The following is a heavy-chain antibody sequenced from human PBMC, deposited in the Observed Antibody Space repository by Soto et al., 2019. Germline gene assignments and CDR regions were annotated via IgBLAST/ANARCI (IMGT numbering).Heavy chain of an antibody. D-gene: IGHD2-2*01. CDR3: KTDVVVVPSSNGPRDY. Sequence: PGGSLRLFCAASGFTFSTYWMHWVRQLPRKGLVWVSRINSDGSRKTYADSVRGRFTVSRDNAKNTLYLQMNSLRDEDTAVYYCKTDVVVVPSSNGPRDYWGQGTLVTVSS. CDR1: GFTFSTYW. V-gene: IGHV3-74*01. CDR2: INSDGSRK. J-gene: IGHJ4*02.